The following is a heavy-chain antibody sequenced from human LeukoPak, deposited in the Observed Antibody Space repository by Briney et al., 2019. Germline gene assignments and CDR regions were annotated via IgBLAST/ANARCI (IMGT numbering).Heavy chain of an antibody. CDR2: IYYSGST. CDR1: GGSISSYY. D-gene: IGHD4-17*01. J-gene: IGHJ4*02. Sequence: SETLSLTCTVSGGSISSYYWSWIRQPPGKGLEWIGHIYYSGSTNYNPSLKSRVTISVDTSKNQFSLKLSSVTAADTAVYYCAREGRDDYGDYTFDYWGQGTLVTVSS. CDR3: AREGRDDYGDYTFDY. V-gene: IGHV4-59*01.